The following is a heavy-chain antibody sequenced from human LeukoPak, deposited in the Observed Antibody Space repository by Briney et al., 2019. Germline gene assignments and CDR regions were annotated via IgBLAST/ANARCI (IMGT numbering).Heavy chain of an antibody. CDR3: ARALGFLEWSLMRGYAAFDI. V-gene: IGHV4-38-2*02. J-gene: IGHJ3*02. Sequence: PSETLSLTCTVSGYSISSGYYWGWIRQPPGKGLEWIGSIYHSGSTYYNPSLKSRVTISVDTSKNQFSLKLSSVTAADTAVYYCARALGFLEWSLMRGYAAFDIWGQGTMVTVSS. D-gene: IGHD3-3*01. CDR1: GYSISSGYY. CDR2: IYHSGST.